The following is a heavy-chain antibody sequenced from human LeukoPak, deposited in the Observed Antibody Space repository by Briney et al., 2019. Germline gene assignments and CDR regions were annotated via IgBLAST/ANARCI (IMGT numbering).Heavy chain of an antibody. D-gene: IGHD5-12*01. V-gene: IGHV4-39*01. CDR1: GGSISSSSYY. CDR2: IYYSGGT. Sequence: SETLSLTCTVSGGSISSSSYYWGWIRQPPGKGLEWIGSIYYSGGTYYNPSLKSRVTISVDTSKNQFSLKLSSVTAADTAVYYCARLSVDIVASIPFRFDYWGQGTLVTVSS. CDR3: ARLSVDIVASIPFRFDY. J-gene: IGHJ4*02.